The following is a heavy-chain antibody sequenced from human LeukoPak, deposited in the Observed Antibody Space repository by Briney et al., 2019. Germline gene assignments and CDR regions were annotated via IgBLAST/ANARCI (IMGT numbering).Heavy chain of an antibody. Sequence: GGSLRLSCAASGSTFSSYAMSWVRQAPGEGLEWVSAIRGSGGSTYYADSVKGRFTISRDNSKNTLYLQMNSLRAEDTAVYYCAKVGGWYGINFDYWGQGTLVTVSS. V-gene: IGHV3-23*01. CDR1: GSTFSSYA. D-gene: IGHD6-19*01. CDR3: AKVGGWYGINFDY. CDR2: IRGSGGST. J-gene: IGHJ4*02.